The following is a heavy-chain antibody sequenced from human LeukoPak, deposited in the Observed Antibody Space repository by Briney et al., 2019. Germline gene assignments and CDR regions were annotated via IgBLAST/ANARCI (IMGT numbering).Heavy chain of an antibody. CDR3: ARHFTYYYDSSGTALRY. D-gene: IGHD3-22*01. V-gene: IGHV1-2*02. J-gene: IGHJ4*02. CDR1: GYTFTGYY. CDR2: INPNSGGT. Sequence: ASVKVSCKASGYTFTGYYMHWVRQAPGQGLEWMGWINPNSGGTHYAQKFQGRVTMTRDTSISTAYMELSRLRSDDTAVYYCARHFTYYYDSSGTALRYWGQGTLVTVSS.